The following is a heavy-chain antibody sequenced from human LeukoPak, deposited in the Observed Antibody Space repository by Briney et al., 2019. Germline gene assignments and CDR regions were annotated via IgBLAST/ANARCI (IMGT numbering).Heavy chain of an antibody. J-gene: IGHJ4*02. CDR1: GFTFDDYG. D-gene: IGHD6-19*01. V-gene: IGHV3-20*04. CDR3: ARDQRSSGWYSFDS. Sequence: GGSLRLSCAASGFTFDDYGMSWVRQAPGKGLEWVSGINWNGGSTGYADSVKGRFIISRDNAKNSLNLQMNSLRVEDTALYYCARDQRSSGWYSFDSWGQGTVVTVSS. CDR2: INWNGGST.